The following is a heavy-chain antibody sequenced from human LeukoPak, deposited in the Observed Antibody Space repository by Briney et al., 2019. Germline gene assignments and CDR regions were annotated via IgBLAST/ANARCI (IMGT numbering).Heavy chain of an antibody. D-gene: IGHD6-19*01. CDR2: ISYDETDE. CDR1: GFTFSAFV. V-gene: IGHV3-30-3*01. Sequence: PGGSLRLSCAASGFTFSAFVMHWVRQAPGKGLEWVAVISYDETDEYYAESVKGRFTISRDNPKNTLYLQMNNLKPEDTAVYYCARDAPRIKVAGHCDFWGQGTLVTVSS. J-gene: IGHJ4*02. CDR3: ARDAPRIKVAGHCDF.